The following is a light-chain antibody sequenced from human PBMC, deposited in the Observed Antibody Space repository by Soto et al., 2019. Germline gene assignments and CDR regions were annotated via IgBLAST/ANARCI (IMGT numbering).Light chain of an antibody. J-gene: IGKJ4*01. CDR3: QHRSNGPLT. Sequence: EIVLTQSPATLSLSPGERATLSCRASQSISSHLAWYQQKPGQAPRLLIYDASNRATGIPARFSGSGSGTDFTLTISRLEPEDVAVYYCQHRSNGPLTFGGGTKVEIK. V-gene: IGKV3-11*01. CDR1: QSISSH. CDR2: DAS.